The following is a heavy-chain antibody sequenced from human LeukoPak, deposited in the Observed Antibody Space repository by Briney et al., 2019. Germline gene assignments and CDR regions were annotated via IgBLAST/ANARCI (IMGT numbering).Heavy chain of an antibody. CDR1: GFTFSSYW. D-gene: IGHD6-19*01. V-gene: IGHV3-7*03. CDR3: ARSLAVAGPAATDYYYYGMDV. J-gene: IGHJ6*02. Sequence: GGSLRLSCEASGFTFSSYWMSWVRQAPGKGLEWVANIKQDGSEKYYVDSVKGRFTISRDNAKNSLYLQMNSLRAEDTAVYYCARSLAVAGPAATDYYYYGMDVWGQGTTVTVSS. CDR2: IKQDGSEK.